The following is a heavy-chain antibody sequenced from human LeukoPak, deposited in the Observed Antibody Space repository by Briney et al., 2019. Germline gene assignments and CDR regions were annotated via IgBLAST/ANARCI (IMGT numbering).Heavy chain of an antibody. CDR2: IYYSGST. CDR1: GFTVSSNY. CDR3: ARLKGYSYGQFDY. D-gene: IGHD5-18*01. V-gene: IGHV4-39*01. Sequence: PGGSLRLSCAASGFTVSSNYMSWVRQAPGKGLEWIGSIYYSGSTYYNPSLKSRVTISVDTSKNQFSLKLSSVTAADTAVYYCARLKGYSYGQFDYWGQGTLVTVSS. J-gene: IGHJ4*02.